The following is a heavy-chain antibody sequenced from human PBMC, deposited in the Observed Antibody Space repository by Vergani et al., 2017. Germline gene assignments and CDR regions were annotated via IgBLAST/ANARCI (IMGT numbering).Heavy chain of an antibody. CDR3: ARLSVDTAMVN. D-gene: IGHD5-18*01. CDR1: GGSISSSSYY. V-gene: IGHV4-39*01. Sequence: QVQLQESGPGLVKPSETLSLTCTVSGGSISSSSYYWGWIRQPPGKGLEWIGSIYYSGSTYYNPSLKSRVTISVDTSKNQFSLKLSSVTAADTAVYYCARLSVDTAMVNWGQGTLVTVSS. CDR2: IYYSGST. J-gene: IGHJ4*02.